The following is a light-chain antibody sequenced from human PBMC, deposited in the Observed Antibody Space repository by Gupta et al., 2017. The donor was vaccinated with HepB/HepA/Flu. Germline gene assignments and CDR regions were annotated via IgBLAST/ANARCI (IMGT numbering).Light chain of an antibody. CDR2: KAS. J-gene: IGKJ3*01. CDR1: QSISTW. CDR3: QQDNNYLFT. V-gene: IGKV1-5*03. Sequence: DIQMTQSPSTLSASVGDRVTITCRASQSISTWLAWYQQKPGKPPKLLTYKASSLESGVPSRFSGSGSGKEFTLTISSLHPDDFATYYCQQDNNYLFTFGHGTKVDI.